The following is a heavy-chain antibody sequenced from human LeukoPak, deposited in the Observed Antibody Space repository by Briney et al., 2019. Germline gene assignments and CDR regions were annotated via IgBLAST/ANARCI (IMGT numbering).Heavy chain of an antibody. V-gene: IGHV4-39*01. CDR2: IYYSGST. CDR1: GGSISSSSYY. D-gene: IGHD3-22*01. CDR3: ARRADYYDSSGYYYVGYFDY. Sequence: ETLSLTCTVSGGSISSSSYYWGWIRQPPGKGLEWIGSIYYSGSTYYNPSLKSRVTISVDTSTNQFSLKLSSVTAADTAVYYCARRADYYDSSGYYYVGYFDYWGQGTLVTVSS. J-gene: IGHJ4*02.